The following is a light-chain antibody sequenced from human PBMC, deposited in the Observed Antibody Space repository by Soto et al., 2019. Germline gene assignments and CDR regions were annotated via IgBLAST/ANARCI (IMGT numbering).Light chain of an antibody. CDR2: SNN. V-gene: IGLV1-44*01. CDR3: SSYTNINTRACV. J-gene: IGLJ1*01. Sequence: QSVLTQPPSASGTPGQRVTISCSGSSSNIGSNAVNWYQQLPGTAPTLLIYSNNQRPSGVPDRFSGSKSGTSASLAVNGLQSEDEADYYCSSYTNINTRACVFGTGTKVTVL. CDR1: SSNIGSNA.